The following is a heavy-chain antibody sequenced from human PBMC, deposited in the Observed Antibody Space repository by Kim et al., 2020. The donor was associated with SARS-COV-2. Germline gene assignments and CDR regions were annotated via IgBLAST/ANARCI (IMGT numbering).Heavy chain of an antibody. Sequence: SVKVSCKASGGTFSSYAISWVRQAPGQGLEWMGGIIPIFGTANYAQKFQGRVTITADESTSTAYMELSSLRSEDTAVYYCAREGDILTGRTNWFDPWGQGTLVTVSS. CDR2: IIPIFGTA. CDR3: AREGDILTGRTNWFDP. CDR1: GGTFSSYA. D-gene: IGHD3-9*01. V-gene: IGHV1-69*13. J-gene: IGHJ5*02.